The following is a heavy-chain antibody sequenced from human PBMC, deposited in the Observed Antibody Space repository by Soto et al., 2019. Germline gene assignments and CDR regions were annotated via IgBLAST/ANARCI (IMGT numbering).Heavy chain of an antibody. CDR1: GASIRVHSYY. CDR2: SYYSGTT. J-gene: IGHJ5*02. D-gene: IGHD1-26*01. Sequence: SETLSLTCTVSGASIRVHSYYWTWIRQPPGKGLEWIGSSYYSGTTYFNPSLKSRATISVDPSKNQFPLRLTFVTAADTAIYYCTRRYNGNDNYLDPWGPEAWSPSPQ. V-gene: IGHV4-39*01. CDR3: TRRYNGNDNYLDP.